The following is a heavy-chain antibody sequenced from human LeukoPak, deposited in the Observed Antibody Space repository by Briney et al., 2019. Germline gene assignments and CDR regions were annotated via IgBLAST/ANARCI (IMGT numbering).Heavy chain of an antibody. CDR1: GYTLTELS. D-gene: IGHD3-3*01. Sequence: ASVKVSCKVSGYTLTELSMHWVRQAPGKGLEWMGGFDPEDGETIYAQKFQGRVTMTEDTSTDTAYMELSSLRSEDTAVYYCATGRRFLEWTHGKQSYYYMDVWGKGTTVTVSS. CDR2: FDPEDGET. J-gene: IGHJ6*03. V-gene: IGHV1-24*01. CDR3: ATGRRFLEWTHGKQSYYYMDV.